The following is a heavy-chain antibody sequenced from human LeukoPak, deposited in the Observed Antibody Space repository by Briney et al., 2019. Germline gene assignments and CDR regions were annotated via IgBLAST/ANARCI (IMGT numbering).Heavy chain of an antibody. CDR1: GGSISSYY. D-gene: IGHD6-6*01. Sequence: PSETLSLTCTVSGGSISSYYWSWIRQPPGKGLEWIGYIYYSGSTNYNPSLKSRVTISVDTSKNQFSLKLSSVTAADTAVYYCARAAYSRSHDYWGQGTLVTVSS. CDR2: IYYSGST. V-gene: IGHV4-59*01. CDR3: ARAAYSRSHDY. J-gene: IGHJ4*02.